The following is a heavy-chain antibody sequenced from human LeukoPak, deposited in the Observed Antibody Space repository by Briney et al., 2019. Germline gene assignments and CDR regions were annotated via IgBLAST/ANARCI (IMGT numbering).Heavy chain of an antibody. CDR2: IYSCGST. J-gene: IGHJ4*02. CDR1: GFTLSSYA. V-gene: IGHV3-66*04. Sequence: GGSLRLSCAASGFTLSSYAMRWVRQAPGKGLEWVSVIYSCGSTYYADSVKGRFTISRDNSKNTLYLQMNSLRVDDTAVYYCARHLYYGSGSYYFDYWGQGTLVTVSS. CDR3: ARHLYYGSGSYYFDY. D-gene: IGHD3-10*01.